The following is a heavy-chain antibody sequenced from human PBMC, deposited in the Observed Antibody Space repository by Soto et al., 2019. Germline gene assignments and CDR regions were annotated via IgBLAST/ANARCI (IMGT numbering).Heavy chain of an antibody. J-gene: IGHJ4*02. Sequence: PGGSLRLSCAASGFTFSDYFMSWVRQTPGRGLEWISYISTSGHTIYADSVKGRFTISRDNAKNSLHLQMNSLRAEDTAVYYCGRFGGYCDSSKCYWRYFVHWGRETLLTISS. CDR1: GFTFSDYF. D-gene: IGHD3-22*01. CDR2: ISTSGHTI. CDR3: GRFGGYCDSSKCYWRYFVH. V-gene: IGHV3-11*01.